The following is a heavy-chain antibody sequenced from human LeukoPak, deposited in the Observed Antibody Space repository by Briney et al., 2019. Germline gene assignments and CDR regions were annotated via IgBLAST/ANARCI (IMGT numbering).Heavy chain of an antibody. Sequence: GASVKVSCKASGYTFTNYYMHWVRQAPGQGLEWMGIINPTGGSTSYAQKFQGRVTMTRDTSTSTVYMELSSLRSEDTAMYYCATAHPIFGVVTLFDYWGQGTLVTVSS. D-gene: IGHD3-3*01. V-gene: IGHV1-46*01. CDR1: GYTFTNYY. CDR2: INPTGGST. J-gene: IGHJ4*02. CDR3: ATAHPIFGVVTLFDY.